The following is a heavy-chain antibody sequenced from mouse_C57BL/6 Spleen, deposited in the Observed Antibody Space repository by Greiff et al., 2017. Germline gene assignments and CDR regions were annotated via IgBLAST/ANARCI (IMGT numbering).Heavy chain of an antibody. Sequence: VQLQQPGAELVKPGASVKLSCKASGYTFTSYWMQWVKQRPGQGLEWIGEIDPSDSYTNYNQKFKGKATLTVDTSSSTAYMQLSSLTSEDSAVYYCARGSNYVDYFDYWGQGTTLTVSS. CDR2: IDPSDSYT. CDR1: GYTFTSYW. J-gene: IGHJ2*01. CDR3: ARGSNYVDYFDY. D-gene: IGHD2-5*01. V-gene: IGHV1-50*01.